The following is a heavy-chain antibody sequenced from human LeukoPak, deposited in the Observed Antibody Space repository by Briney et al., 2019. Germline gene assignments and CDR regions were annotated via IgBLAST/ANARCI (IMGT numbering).Heavy chain of an antibody. CDR1: RGSISSGGHY. Sequence: SQTLSLTCTVSRGSISSGGHYWSRIRQHPGKGLEWIGYICYSGSTYYNPSLKSRVTISVDTSKNQFSLKLSSVTAADTAVYYCARSPLEATYGDYEGSWFDPWGQGSLVTVSS. J-gene: IGHJ5*02. CDR2: ICYSGST. V-gene: IGHV4-31*03. D-gene: IGHD4-17*01. CDR3: ARSPLEATYGDYEGSWFDP.